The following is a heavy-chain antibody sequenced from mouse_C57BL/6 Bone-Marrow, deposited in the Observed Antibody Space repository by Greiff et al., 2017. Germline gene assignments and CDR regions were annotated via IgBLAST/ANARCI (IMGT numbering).Heavy chain of an antibody. CDR1: GYTFTSYW. Sequence: QVQLQQPGAELVKPGASVKMSCKASGYTFTSYWITWVKQRPGQGLEWIGDIYPGSGSTNYNEKFKSKATLTVDTSSSSAYMQLSSLTSEDSAVYYCARSRLLLRSWFAYWGQGTLVTVSA. CDR2: IYPGSGST. V-gene: IGHV1-55*01. J-gene: IGHJ3*01. D-gene: IGHD1-1*01. CDR3: ARSRLLLRSWFAY.